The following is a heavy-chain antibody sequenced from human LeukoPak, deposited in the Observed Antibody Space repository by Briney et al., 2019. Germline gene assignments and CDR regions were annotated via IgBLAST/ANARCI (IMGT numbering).Heavy chain of an antibody. Sequence: SETLSLTCAVSGYSISSGYYWGWIRQPPGKGLEWIGSNYHSGSTYYNPSLKSRVTISADTSKNQFSLKLSSVTAADTAVYYCARLRAAAGTAYYFDYWGQGTLVTVSS. V-gene: IGHV4-38-2*01. D-gene: IGHD6-13*01. CDR3: ARLRAAAGTAYYFDY. CDR2: NYHSGST. J-gene: IGHJ4*02. CDR1: GYSISSGYY.